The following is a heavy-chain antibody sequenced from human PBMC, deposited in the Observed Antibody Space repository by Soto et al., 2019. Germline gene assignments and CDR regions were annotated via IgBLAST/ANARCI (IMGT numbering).Heavy chain of an antibody. V-gene: IGHV4-31*03. Sequence: SETLSLTCTVSGGSISSGGYYWSWIRQHPGKGLEWIGYIYYSGSTYYNPSLKSRVTISVDTSKNQFSLKLSSVTAADTAVYYCARGPRGAAAAIFYWGQGTLVTVSS. D-gene: IGHD2-2*01. CDR1: GGSISSGGYY. CDR3: ARGPRGAAAAIFY. J-gene: IGHJ4*02. CDR2: IYYSGST.